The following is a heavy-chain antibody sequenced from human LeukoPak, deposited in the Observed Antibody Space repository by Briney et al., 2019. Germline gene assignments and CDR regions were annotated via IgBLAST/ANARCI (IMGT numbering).Heavy chain of an antibody. J-gene: IGHJ6*03. CDR2: MYTSGST. Sequence: SETLSLTCTVSGSSISNYYWSWIRQPAGKGLEWIGRMYTSGSTNYNPSLKSRVTMSIDTSKNQFSLKLSSVTAADTAVYYCARDGRVGSSDYVTYYYYMDVWGKGTTVTVSS. CDR1: GSSISNYY. D-gene: IGHD4-17*01. V-gene: IGHV4-4*07. CDR3: ARDGRVGSSDYVTYYYYMDV.